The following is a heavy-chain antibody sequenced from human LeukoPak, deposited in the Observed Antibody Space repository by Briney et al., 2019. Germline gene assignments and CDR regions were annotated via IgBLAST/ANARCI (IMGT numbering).Heavy chain of an antibody. CDR3: ARCRGYSGYATG. D-gene: IGHD5-12*01. V-gene: IGHV4-34*01. J-gene: IGHJ4*02. Sequence: SETLSLTCAVYGGSFSGYYWSWIRQPPGKGLEWIGEINHSGSTNYNPSLKSRVTISVDTSKNQFSLKLSSVTAADTAVYYCARCRGYSGYATGWGQGTLVTVSS. CDR1: GGSFSGYY. CDR2: INHSGST.